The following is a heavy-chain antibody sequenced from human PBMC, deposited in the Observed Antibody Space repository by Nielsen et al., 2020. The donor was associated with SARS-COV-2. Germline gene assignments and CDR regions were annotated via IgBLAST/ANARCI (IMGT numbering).Heavy chain of an antibody. CDR2: IKQDGSEK. CDR1: GFTFSSYW. CDR3: VKDKTWNACDF. J-gene: IGHJ3*01. Sequence: GESLKISCAASGFTFSSYWMSWVRQAPGKGLEWVANIKQDGSEKYYVDSVKGRFTISRDNAKNSLYLQMNSLRAEDTAVYYCVKDKTWNACDFWGQGTMVTVSS. V-gene: IGHV3-7*01.